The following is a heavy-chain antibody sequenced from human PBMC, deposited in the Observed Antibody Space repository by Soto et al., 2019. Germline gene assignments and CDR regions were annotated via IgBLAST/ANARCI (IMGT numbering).Heavy chain of an antibody. CDR1: GGSISGYY. D-gene: IGHD4-17*01. CDR2: IYYNGNT. Sequence: SETLSLTCTVSGGSISGYYWSWIRPPPGKGLEWIGYIYYNGNTYLKPSLKSRVTMSVDTSKNQFSLKLSSVTAADTAVYYCARRYGPGFDYWGQGTLVTVSS. CDR3: ARRYGPGFDY. V-gene: IGHV4-59*08. J-gene: IGHJ4*02.